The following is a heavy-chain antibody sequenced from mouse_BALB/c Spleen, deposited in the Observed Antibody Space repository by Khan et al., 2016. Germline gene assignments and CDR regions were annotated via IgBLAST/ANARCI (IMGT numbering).Heavy chain of an antibody. Sequence: EVELVESGGGLVQPGGSRKLSCAASGFTFSSFGMHWVRQAPEKGLEWVAYISSGSSTIYYADTVKGRFTISREKSKNTLYLKMTSLRSEDTAMYYCARDYRYDETWFAYWGQGTLVTVSA. D-gene: IGHD2-14*01. CDR2: ISSGSSTI. J-gene: IGHJ3*01. V-gene: IGHV5-17*02. CDR3: ARDYRYDETWFAY. CDR1: GFTFSSFG.